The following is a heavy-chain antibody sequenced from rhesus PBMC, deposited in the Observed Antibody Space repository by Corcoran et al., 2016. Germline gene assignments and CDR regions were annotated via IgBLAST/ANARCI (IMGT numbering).Heavy chain of an antibody. J-gene: IGHJ4*01. CDR2: IGGSSGST. D-gene: IGHD4-35*01. CDR3: ARGPTVTTFDY. CDR1: GYSIRSGYG. V-gene: IGHV4-127*01. Sequence: QVQLQESGPGLVKPSETLSLTCVVSGYSIRSGYGWGWVRQPPGKGLEGVGYIGGSSGSTNYNPSLKSLVTISKDTSKNQFSLKLSSVTAADTAVYYCARGPTVTTFDYWGQGVLVTVSS.